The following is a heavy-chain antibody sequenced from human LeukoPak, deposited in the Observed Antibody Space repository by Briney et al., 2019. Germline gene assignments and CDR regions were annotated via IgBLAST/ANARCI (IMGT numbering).Heavy chain of an antibody. CDR2: ITSSSRYL. V-gene: IGHV3-21*01. CDR1: GLTFGSYS. D-gene: IGHD2-15*01. J-gene: IGHJ4*02. Sequence: GCLRPSCAAFGLTFGSYSMNAVPQAPGKRVERVSSITSSSRYLYYEDSVKGRFTISRDNAKNALYLQMNSLRAEDTAVYYCASGSGGTIDYWGQGTLVSVSS. CDR3: ASGSGGTIDY.